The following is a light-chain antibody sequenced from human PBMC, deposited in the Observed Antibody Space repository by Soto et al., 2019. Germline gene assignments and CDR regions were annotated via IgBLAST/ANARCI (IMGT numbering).Light chain of an antibody. V-gene: IGLV2-14*01. CDR2: DVS. Sequence: QSVLTQSASVSGSPGQSITISCTGTSSDVGGYNYVSWYQQHPGKAPKLMIYDVSNRPSGVSNRFSGSKSGNTASLTISGLQAEDEADYYCSSYTSCSTVVFGGGTQLTVL. CDR1: SSDVGGYNY. J-gene: IGLJ2*01. CDR3: SSYTSCSTVV.